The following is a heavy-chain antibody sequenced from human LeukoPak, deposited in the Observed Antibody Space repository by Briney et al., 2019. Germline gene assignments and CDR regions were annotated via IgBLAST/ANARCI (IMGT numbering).Heavy chain of an antibody. D-gene: IGHD2-2*01. J-gene: IGHJ4*02. CDR2: ISYDGSNK. CDR1: GFTFSSYA. Sequence: PGGSLRLSCAASGFTFSSYAMHWVRQAPGKGLEWVAVISYDGSNKYYADSVKGRFTISRDNSKNTLYLQMNSLRAEDTAVYYCARDPRCQNQLLHCGIDYWGQGTLVTVSS. V-gene: IGHV3-30-3*01. CDR3: ARDPRCQNQLLHCGIDY.